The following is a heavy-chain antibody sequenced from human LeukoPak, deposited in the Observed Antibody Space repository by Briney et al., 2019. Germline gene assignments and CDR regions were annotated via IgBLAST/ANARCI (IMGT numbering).Heavy chain of an antibody. Sequence: GGSLRPSCAASGFTFSSYWMSWVRQAPGKGLEWVANIKQDGSEKYYVDSVKGRFTISRDNAKNSLYLQMNSLRAEDTAVCYCARDYDLLYYGMDVWGQGTTVTVSS. CDR2: IKQDGSEK. J-gene: IGHJ6*02. CDR3: ARDYDLLYYGMDV. V-gene: IGHV3-7*01. D-gene: IGHD3-3*01. CDR1: GFTFSSYW.